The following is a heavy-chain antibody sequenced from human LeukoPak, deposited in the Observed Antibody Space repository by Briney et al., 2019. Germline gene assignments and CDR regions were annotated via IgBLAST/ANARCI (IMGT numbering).Heavy chain of an antibody. CDR2: IYYSGST. V-gene: IGHV4-39*07. CDR1: GGSISSSSYY. Sequence: SETLSLTCTVSGGSISSSSYYWGWIRQPPGKGLEWIGSIYYSGSTYYNPSLKSRVTISVDTSKNQFSLKLSSVTAADTAVYYCARDSTVTSSYYFDYWGQGTLVTVSS. CDR3: ARDSTVTSSYYFDY. D-gene: IGHD4-17*01. J-gene: IGHJ4*02.